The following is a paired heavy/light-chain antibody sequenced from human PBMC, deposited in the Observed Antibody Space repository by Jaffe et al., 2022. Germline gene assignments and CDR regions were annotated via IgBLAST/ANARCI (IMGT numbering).Light chain of an antibody. J-gene: IGKJ4*01. V-gene: IGKV1-27*01. Sequence: DIQMTQSPSSLSASVGDRVTITCRASQGISNYLAWYQQKPGKVPKLLIYAASTLQSGVPSRFSGSGSGTDFTLTISSLQPEDVATYYCQKYNSAPRLTFGGGTKVEIK. CDR1: QGISNY. CDR2: AAS. CDR3: QKYNSAPRLT.
Heavy chain of an antibody. D-gene: IGHD2-15*01. J-gene: IGHJ4*02. CDR2: IIPIFGTA. CDR1: GGTFSSYA. CDR3: AVLGYCSGGSCYRPGYFDY. V-gene: IGHV1-69*01. Sequence: QVQLVQSGAEVKKPGSSVKVSCKASGGTFSSYAISWVRQAPGQGLEWMGGIIPIFGTANYAQKFQGRVTITADESTSTAYMELSSLRSEDTAVYYCAVLGYCSGGSCYRPGYFDYWGQGTLVTVSS.